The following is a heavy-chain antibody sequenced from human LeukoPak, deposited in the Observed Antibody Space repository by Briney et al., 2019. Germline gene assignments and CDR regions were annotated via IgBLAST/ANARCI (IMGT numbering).Heavy chain of an antibody. D-gene: IGHD3-10*01. CDR1: GGSISNYY. CDR3: ARRPPGELLGWWDY. V-gene: IGHV4-59*08. Sequence: SETLSLTCTVSGGSISNYYWSWIRQPPGKGLEWIGYIYYSGSTNYNPSLKSRVTISVDTSKNQFSLKLSSVTAADTAVYYCARRPPGELLGWWDYWGQGTLVTVSS. CDR2: IYYSGST. J-gene: IGHJ4*02.